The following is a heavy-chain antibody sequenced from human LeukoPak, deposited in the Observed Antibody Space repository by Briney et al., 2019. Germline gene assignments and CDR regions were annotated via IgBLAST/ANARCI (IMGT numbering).Heavy chain of an antibody. CDR1: GFTFSSYS. V-gene: IGHV3-21*01. Sequence: PGGSLGLSCAASGFTFSSYSMNWVRQAPGKGLEWVSSISSSSSYIYYADSVKGRFTISRDNAKNSLYLQMNSLRAGDTAVYYCARQRGDILTGYYMPRGFDYWGQGTLVTVSS. CDR3: ARQRGDILTGYYMPRGFDY. CDR2: ISSSSSYI. J-gene: IGHJ4*02. D-gene: IGHD3-9*01.